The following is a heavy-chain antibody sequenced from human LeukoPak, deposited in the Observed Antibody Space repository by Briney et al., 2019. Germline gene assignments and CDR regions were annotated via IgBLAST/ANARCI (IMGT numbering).Heavy chain of an antibody. CDR2: INPNSGGT. Sequence: ASVKVSCKTSGYTFTDYFMQWVRHAPGQGLEWMGWINPNSGGTSYAQEFQGRVTMTRDTSISTAYMELSSLKSDDTAVYYCARDYELGTAGTAYEYFDNWGQGTLVTVSS. D-gene: IGHD1-1*01. J-gene: IGHJ4*02. V-gene: IGHV1-2*02. CDR1: GYTFTDYF. CDR3: ARDYELGTAGTAYEYFDN.